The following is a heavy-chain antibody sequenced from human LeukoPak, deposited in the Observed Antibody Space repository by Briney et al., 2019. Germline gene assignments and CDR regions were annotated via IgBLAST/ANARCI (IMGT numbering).Heavy chain of an antibody. D-gene: IGHD3-16*02. CDR1: GGSFSGYY. CDR2: INHSGST. Sequence: SETLSLTCAVYGGSFSGYYWSWIRQPPGKGLEWIGEINHSGSTNYNPSLKSRVTISVDTSKNQFSLKLSSVTAADTAVYYCASTGHYVWGSYRYVAAFDIWGQGTMVTVSS. J-gene: IGHJ3*02. V-gene: IGHV4-34*01. CDR3: ASTGHYVWGSYRYVAAFDI.